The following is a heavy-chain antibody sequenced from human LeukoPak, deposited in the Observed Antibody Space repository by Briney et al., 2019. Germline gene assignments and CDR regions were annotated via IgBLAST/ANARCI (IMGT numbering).Heavy chain of an antibody. Sequence: KSSETLSLTCTVSGGSISSHYWTWIRQSPMKGLEWIGDISNSGSTSYNPSLKSRVTISIDTSKNQFSLKLSSVTAADTAVYYCGRDALVGYFSYYYMDVWGKGTTVTVSS. V-gene: IGHV4-59*11. CDR3: GRDALVGYFSYYYMDV. CDR2: ISNSGST. J-gene: IGHJ6*03. CDR1: GGSISSHY. D-gene: IGHD2-15*01.